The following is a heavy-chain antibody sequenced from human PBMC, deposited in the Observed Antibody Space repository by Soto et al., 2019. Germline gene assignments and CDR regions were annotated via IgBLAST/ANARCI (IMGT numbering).Heavy chain of an antibody. Sequence: PSETLSLTCTVPCGSISSYYWSWLRQPPGKGLEWIGYIYYSGSTNYNTSLKSRVTISVDTSKNQFSLKLSSVTAADTAVYYCARAPSGFLIDYWGQGTLVTVSS. V-gene: IGHV4-59*01. CDR3: ARAPSGFLIDY. CDR1: CGSISSYY. D-gene: IGHD2-21*01. J-gene: IGHJ4*02. CDR2: IYYSGST.